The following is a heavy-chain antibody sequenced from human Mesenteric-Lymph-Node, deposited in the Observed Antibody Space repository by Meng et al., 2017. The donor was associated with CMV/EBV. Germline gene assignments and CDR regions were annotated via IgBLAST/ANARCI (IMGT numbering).Heavy chain of an antibody. Sequence: VSETVSCKASGYTFTSYYIHWVRQAPGQGLEWMGWMNPDSGDTNYVQKFQGRVTMTRDTSISTAYMELSRLRSDDTAVYYCARAQDPFIVVVPAAPDYWGQGTLVTVSS. CDR2: MNPDSGDT. D-gene: IGHD2-2*01. CDR3: ARAQDPFIVVVPAAPDY. J-gene: IGHJ4*02. V-gene: IGHV1-2*02. CDR1: GYTFTSYY.